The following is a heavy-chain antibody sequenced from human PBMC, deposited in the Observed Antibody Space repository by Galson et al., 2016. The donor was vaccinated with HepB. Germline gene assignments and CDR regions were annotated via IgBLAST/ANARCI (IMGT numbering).Heavy chain of an antibody. D-gene: IGHD2/OR15-2a*01. CDR3: AAFFYNPNSDYYYDH. CDR2: VVVGNGKT. V-gene: IGHV1-58*02. CDR1: GFTFTNSA. J-gene: IGHJ4*02. Sequence: SVKVSCKASGFTFTNSAMQWIRQSGGQRLEWIGSVVVGNGKTDYARKFQGRVNITRETSTGTAYLEVTTLRSDDTATYFCAAFFYNPNSDYYYDHWGLGTLLIVSS.